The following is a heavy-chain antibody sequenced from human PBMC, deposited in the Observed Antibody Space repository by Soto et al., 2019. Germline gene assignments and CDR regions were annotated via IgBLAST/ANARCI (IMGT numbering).Heavy chain of an antibody. D-gene: IGHD3-10*01. V-gene: IGHV3-23*01. CDR1: GFTFSSYA. Sequence: GGSLRLSCAASGFTFSSYAMSWVRQAPGKGLEWVSVIGGSGVSTYYADSVKGRCTISRDTSKITLYLQMNSLRAEDTAVYYCAKGGQSYDYWGQGTLVTVSS. CDR2: IGGSGVST. CDR3: AKGGQSYDY. J-gene: IGHJ4*02.